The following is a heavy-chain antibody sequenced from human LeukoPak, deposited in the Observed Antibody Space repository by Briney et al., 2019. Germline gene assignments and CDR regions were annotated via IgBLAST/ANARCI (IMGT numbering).Heavy chain of an antibody. Sequence: GGSLRLSCAATGFTFSSYWMHWVRQAPGKGLEWVSSISSSSSYIYYADSVKGRFTISRDNAKNSLYLQMNSLRAEDTAVYYCASSDQWLADYWGQGTLVTVSS. CDR3: ASSDQWLADY. D-gene: IGHD6-19*01. CDR1: GFTFSSYW. J-gene: IGHJ4*02. CDR2: ISSSSSYI. V-gene: IGHV3-21*01.